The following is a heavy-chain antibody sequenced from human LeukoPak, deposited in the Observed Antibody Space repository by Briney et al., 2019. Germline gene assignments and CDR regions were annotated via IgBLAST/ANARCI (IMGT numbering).Heavy chain of an antibody. D-gene: IGHD6-13*01. J-gene: IGHJ6*03. CDR2: INPNSGGT. CDR1: GYTFTGHY. CDR3: ARDRVGSSPLWGWLENNYYYYYYMDV. V-gene: IGHV1-2*02. Sequence: ASVKVSCKASGYTFTGHYIHWVRQAPGQGLEWMGWINPNSGGTNYAQKFQGRVTMTRDTSISTAYMELSRLRSDDTAVYYCARDRVGSSPLWGWLENNYYYYYYMDVWGKGTTVTVSS.